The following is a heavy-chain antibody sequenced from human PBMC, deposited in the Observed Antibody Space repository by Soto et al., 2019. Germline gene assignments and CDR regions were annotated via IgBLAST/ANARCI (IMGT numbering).Heavy chain of an antibody. CDR3: AKSGSHSYFDY. J-gene: IGHJ4*02. CDR1: ASTFGSYA. V-gene: IGHV3-23*01. Sequence: GGSLRLSCAASASTFGSYAMSWVRQAPGKGLEWVSAISASGGNTYYADSVKGRFTISRGNSKNTLYLQMNSLRVEDTAVYYCAKSGSHSYFDYWGQGTLVTVSS. D-gene: IGHD3-10*01. CDR2: ISASGGNT.